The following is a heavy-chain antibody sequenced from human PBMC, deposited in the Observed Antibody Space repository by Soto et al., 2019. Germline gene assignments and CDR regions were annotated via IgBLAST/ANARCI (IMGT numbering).Heavy chain of an antibody. Sequence: PGGSLRLSCAASGFTFSSYSMNWVRQAPGKGLEWVSSISSSSSYIYYADSVKGQFTISRENAKNSMYLQMNRVRAEDKAVYYCARDRAYYDSSGYQYYYYGMDVWGQGTTVTVSS. CDR2: ISSSSSYI. CDR3: ARDRAYYDSSGYQYYYYGMDV. V-gene: IGHV3-21*01. J-gene: IGHJ6*02. D-gene: IGHD3-22*01. CDR1: GFTFSSYS.